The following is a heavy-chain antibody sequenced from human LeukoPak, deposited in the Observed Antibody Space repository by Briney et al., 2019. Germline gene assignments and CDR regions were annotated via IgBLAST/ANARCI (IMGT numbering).Heavy chain of an antibody. J-gene: IGHJ4*02. Sequence: GESLRISCKGSGYSFTSYWISWVRQMPGKGLEWMGRIDPSDSYTNYSPSFQGHVTISADKSISTAYLQWSSLKASDTAMYRRARHVRSYGGNSGRDYWGQGTLVTVSS. CDR3: ARHVRSYGGNSGRDY. V-gene: IGHV5-10-1*01. CDR1: GYSFTSYW. D-gene: IGHD4-23*01. CDR2: IDPSDSYT.